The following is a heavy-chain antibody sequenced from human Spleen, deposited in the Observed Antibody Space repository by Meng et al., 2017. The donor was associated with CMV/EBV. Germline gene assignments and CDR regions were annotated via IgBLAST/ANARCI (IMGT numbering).Heavy chain of an antibody. CDR2: IFATSTKI. CDR3: ARVLGTHFDY. Sequence: GGSLRLSCAASGFDFSSYEMNWVRQAPGKGLEWISYIFATSTKIFYADSVKGRFTISRDNAKNSLYLQMNSLRAEDTALYYCARVLGTHFDYWGPGTLVTVSS. J-gene: IGHJ4*02. D-gene: IGHD4-23*01. V-gene: IGHV3-48*03. CDR1: GFDFSSYE.